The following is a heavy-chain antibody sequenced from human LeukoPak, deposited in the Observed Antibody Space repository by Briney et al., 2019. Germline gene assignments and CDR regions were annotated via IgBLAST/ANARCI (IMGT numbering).Heavy chain of an antibody. D-gene: IGHD4-17*01. CDR2: ISFDGSSK. V-gene: IGHV3-30-3*01. J-gene: IGHJ4*02. CDR1: RFTFSSYP. Sequence: PGGSLRLSCAASRFTFSSYPMHWVRQAPGKGLEWVAVISFDGSSKYYADSLKGRFTISRDNSKNTLYLQMNSLGAEDTAVYYCARLGYGDYEGSFDYWGQGTLVTVSS. CDR3: ARLGYGDYEGSFDY.